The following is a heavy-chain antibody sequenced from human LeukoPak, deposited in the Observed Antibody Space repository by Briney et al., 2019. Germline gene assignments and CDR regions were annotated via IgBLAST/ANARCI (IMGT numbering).Heavy chain of an antibody. CDR3: AREEADTALVGGAFDI. CDR2: IRYDGSNK. CDR1: GFTFSSYG. V-gene: IGHV3-30*02. Sequence: PGGSLRLSCAASGFTFSSYGMYWVRQAPGKGLEWVAFIRYDGSNKYYADSVKGRFLISRDNSKNTLYLQMNSLRVEDTAVYYCAREEADTALVGGAFDIWGQGTMVTVSS. D-gene: IGHD5-18*01. J-gene: IGHJ3*02.